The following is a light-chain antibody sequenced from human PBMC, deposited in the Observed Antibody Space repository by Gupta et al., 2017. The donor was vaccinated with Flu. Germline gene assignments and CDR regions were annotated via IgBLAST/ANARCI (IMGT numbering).Light chain of an antibody. J-gene: IGKJ1*01. CDR3: QQYRTYRWT. Sequence: DIQMTQSPSTLSASVGDRVTITCRASQSISTCLAWYQQRPGKAPKLLIYKASSLEGGVPSKFSGSGSGTEFTLTISGLQPDDFATYYCQQYRTYRWTFGQGTKVEIK. CDR1: QSISTC. V-gene: IGKV1-5*03. CDR2: KAS.